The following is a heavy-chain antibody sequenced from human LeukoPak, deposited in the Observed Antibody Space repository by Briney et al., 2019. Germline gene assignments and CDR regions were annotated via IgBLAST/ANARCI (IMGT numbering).Heavy chain of an antibody. V-gene: IGHV4-39*01. CDR2: FFYSGNT. Sequence: SETLSLTCSLAGGSVTSSYSFWAWIRQPPGKGLEWIGTFFYSGNTYYNPSLKSRVTISADTSKNQLSLNLTSVTATDTAVYYCARQRFWISYLFDYWGPGVLVAVSS. D-gene: IGHD3-3*01. J-gene: IGHJ4*02. CDR3: ARQRFWISYLFDY. CDR1: GGSVTSSYSF.